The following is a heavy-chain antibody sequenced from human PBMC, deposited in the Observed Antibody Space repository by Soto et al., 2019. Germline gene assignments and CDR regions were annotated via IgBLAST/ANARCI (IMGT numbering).Heavy chain of an antibody. J-gene: IGHJ4*02. V-gene: IGHV4-59*01. Sequence: SETLSLTCTVSGGSMSGYFWSWIRQPPGKGLEWIGNMYYSGSTNYNPSLKSRVTISVDTSKNQFSLKLSSVTAADTAVYYCATGAAATWYYWGQGTLVTVSS. D-gene: IGHD6-25*01. CDR2: MYYSGST. CDR3: ATGAAATWYY. CDR1: GGSMSGYF.